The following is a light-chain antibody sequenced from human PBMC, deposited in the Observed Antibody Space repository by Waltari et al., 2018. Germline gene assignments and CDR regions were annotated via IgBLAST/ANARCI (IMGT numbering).Light chain of an antibody. CDR2: NAS. J-gene: IGKJ4*01. V-gene: IGKV3-20*01. CDR1: QSVSSSY. CDR3: QQYGSSPLT. Sequence: EIVLTQSPGTLSLSPGERATLSCRASQSVSSSYLAWYQQKPGQAPRLLIYNASSRATGIPDRFSGSGSGTDFTLTFSRLEPEDFAVYYCQQYGSSPLTFGGGT.